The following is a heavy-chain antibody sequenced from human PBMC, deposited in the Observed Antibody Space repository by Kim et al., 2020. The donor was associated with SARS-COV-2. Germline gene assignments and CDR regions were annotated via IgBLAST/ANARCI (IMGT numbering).Heavy chain of an antibody. D-gene: IGHD6-6*01. CDR2: ISGSGGST. CDR3: AKDRNSSSSVSYGMDV. J-gene: IGHJ6*02. V-gene: IGHV3-23*01. CDR1: GFTFRDYV. Sequence: GSLRLSCAASGFTFRDYVMTWVRQAPGKGLEWVSDISGSGGSTNYADSVKGRFTISRDNSRNTLYLQINSLRAEDTAIYFCAKDRNSSSSVSYGMDVWGQGTTVTVSS.